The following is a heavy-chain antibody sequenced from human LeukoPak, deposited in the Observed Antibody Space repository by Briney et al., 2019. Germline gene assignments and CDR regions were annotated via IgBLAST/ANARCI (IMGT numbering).Heavy chain of an antibody. CDR2: ISGSGGST. D-gene: IGHD2-15*01. V-gene: IGHV3-23*01. CDR1: GFTFSSYA. Sequence: GGSLRLSCAASGFTFSSYAMSWVRQAPGKGLEWVSTISGSGGSTYYADSVKGRFTISRDNSKNTLYLEMNSLRAEDTAVYYCASPSPTIVVVVAATRGMDVWGQGTTVTVSS. J-gene: IGHJ6*02. CDR3: ASPSPTIVVVVAATRGMDV.